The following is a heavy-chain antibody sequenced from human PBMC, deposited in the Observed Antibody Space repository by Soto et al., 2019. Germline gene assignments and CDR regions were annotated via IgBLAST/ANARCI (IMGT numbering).Heavy chain of an antibody. CDR1: GDRFTDYY. Sequence: QVQLVQSGAEVKEPGASVTVSCRASGDRFTDYYMHWVRQAPGQGLGWMGWINPNSGVTQYAQKFQGWVTMTRDTSIRTVYMQLSRLRFDDTAIYYCARESGGATATLDYYYFYMDVWGTGTTVTVSS. V-gene: IGHV1-2*04. D-gene: IGHD5-12*01. CDR3: ARESGGATATLDYYYFYMDV. J-gene: IGHJ6*03. CDR2: INPNSGVT.